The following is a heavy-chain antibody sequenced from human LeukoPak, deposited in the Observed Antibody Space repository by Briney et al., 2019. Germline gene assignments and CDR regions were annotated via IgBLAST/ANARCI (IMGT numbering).Heavy chain of an antibody. V-gene: IGHV3-21*01. CDR3: ARAGDHQRDFFDY. Sequence: GGSQRLSCAVSGFTFSSYSMTWVRQAPGKGLEWVSSISSSSSYIYYADSVKGRFTISRDNAKNSLYLQMNSLRAEDTAVYYCARAGDHQRDFFDYWGQGTLVTVPS. D-gene: IGHD3-10*01. J-gene: IGHJ4*02. CDR1: GFTFSSYS. CDR2: ISSSSSYI.